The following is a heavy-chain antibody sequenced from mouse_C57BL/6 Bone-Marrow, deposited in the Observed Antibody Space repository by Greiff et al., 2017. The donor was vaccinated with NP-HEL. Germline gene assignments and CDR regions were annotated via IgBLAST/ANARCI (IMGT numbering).Heavy chain of an antibody. CDR2: INPSSGYT. CDR1: GYTFTSYT. J-gene: IGHJ3*01. CDR3: ARPAYYSLPFAY. V-gene: IGHV1-4*01. D-gene: IGHD2-12*01. Sequence: QFQLQQSGAELARPGASVKMSCKASGYTFTSYTMHWVKQRPGQGLEWIGYINPSSGYTKYNQKFKDKATLTADKSSSTAYMQLSSLTSEDSAVYYCARPAYYSLPFAYWGQGTLVTVSA.